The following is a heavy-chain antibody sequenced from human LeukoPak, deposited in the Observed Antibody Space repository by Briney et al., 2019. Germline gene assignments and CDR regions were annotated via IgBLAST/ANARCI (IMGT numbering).Heavy chain of an antibody. CDR1: GFTFSSYS. CDR2: ISSSSSYI. Sequence: PGGSLRLSCAASGFTFSSYSMNWVRQAPGKGLEWVSSISSSSSYIYYADSVKGRFTISRDNAKNSLYLQMNSLRAEDTAVYYCARDSGYGDYWYFDLWGRGTLVTVSS. V-gene: IGHV3-21*01. CDR3: ARDSGYGDYWYFDL. J-gene: IGHJ2*01. D-gene: IGHD4-17*01.